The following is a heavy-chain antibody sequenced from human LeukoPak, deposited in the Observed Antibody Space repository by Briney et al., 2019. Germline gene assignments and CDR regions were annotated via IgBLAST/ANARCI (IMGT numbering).Heavy chain of an antibody. CDR1: GGSFSGYY. Sequence: SETLSLTCAVYGGSFSGYYWSWIRQPPGKGLEWIGEINHSGSTNYNPSLKSRVTISLDTSKNQFSLKLSSVTAADTAVYYCARAKRGYSYGSQKSNWYFDLWGRGTLVTVSS. J-gene: IGHJ2*01. CDR2: INHSGST. CDR3: ARAKRGYSYGSQKSNWYFDL. D-gene: IGHD5-18*01. V-gene: IGHV4-34*01.